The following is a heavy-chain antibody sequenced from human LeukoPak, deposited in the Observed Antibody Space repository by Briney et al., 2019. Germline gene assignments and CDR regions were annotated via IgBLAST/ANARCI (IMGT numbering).Heavy chain of an antibody. CDR3: ARVLAAAGNNWFDP. J-gene: IGHJ5*02. Sequence: TSETLSLTCAVYGGSFSGYYWSWIRQPPGKGLEWIGEINHSGSTNYNPSLKSRVTISVDTSKNQFSLKLSSVTAADTAVYYCARVLAAAGNNWFDPWGQGTLVTVSS. CDR1: GGSFSGYY. D-gene: IGHD6-13*01. V-gene: IGHV4-34*01. CDR2: INHSGST.